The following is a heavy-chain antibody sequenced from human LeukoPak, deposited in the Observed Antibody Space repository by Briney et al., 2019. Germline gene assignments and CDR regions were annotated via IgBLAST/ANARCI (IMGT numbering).Heavy chain of an antibody. CDR2: ISSSGSTI. J-gene: IGHJ4*02. CDR1: GFTFSDYY. V-gene: IGHV3-11*04. CDR3: ASFYYDSSGYYRDY. Sequence: GGSLRLSCAASGFTFSDYYMSWIRQAPGKGLEWVSYISSSGSTIYYADSVKGRFTISRDNAKNSLYLQMNSLRAEDTAVYYCASFYYDSSGYYRDYWGQGTLVTVSS. D-gene: IGHD3-22*01.